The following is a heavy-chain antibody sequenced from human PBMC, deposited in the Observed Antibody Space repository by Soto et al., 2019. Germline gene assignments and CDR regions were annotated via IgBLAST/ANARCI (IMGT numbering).Heavy chain of an antibody. CDR3: ARAPRITMVRGVPYYYYGMDV. J-gene: IGHJ6*02. D-gene: IGHD3-10*01. CDR2: INHSGST. Sequence: SETLSLTCAVYGGSFSGYYWSWIRQPPGKGLEWIEEINHSGSTNYNPSLKSRVTISVDTSKNQFSLKLSSVTAADTAVYYCARAPRITMVRGVPYYYYGMDVWGQGTTVTVSS. CDR1: GGSFSGYY. V-gene: IGHV4-34*01.